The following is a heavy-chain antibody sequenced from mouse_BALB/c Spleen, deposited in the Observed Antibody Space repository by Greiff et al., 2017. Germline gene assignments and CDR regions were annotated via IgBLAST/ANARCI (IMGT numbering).Heavy chain of an antibody. V-gene: IGHV5-4*02. D-gene: IGHD2-13*01. CDR2: ISDGGSYT. J-gene: IGHJ4*01. CDR1: GFTFSDYY. Sequence: VQGVESGGGLVKPGGSLKLSCAASGFTFSDYYMYWVRQTPEKRLEWVATISDGGSYTYYPDSVKGRFTISRDNAKNNLYLQMSSLKSEDTAMYYCARDDYEGDYYAMDYWGQGTSVTVSS. CDR3: ARDDYEGDYYAMDY.